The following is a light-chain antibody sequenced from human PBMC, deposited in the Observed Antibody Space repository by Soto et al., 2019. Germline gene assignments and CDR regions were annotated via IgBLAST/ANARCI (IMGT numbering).Light chain of an antibody. Sequence: QSVLTQPPSVSAAPGQKVTISCSGSSSNIGTNYVSWYQQLPGTAPKLLIYDNNKRPSGIPDRFSGSKSGTSATLGITGLQTEDEADYYCGTWDSSLSAVVFGGGTQLTVL. CDR2: DNN. J-gene: IGLJ2*01. CDR3: GTWDSSLSAVV. CDR1: SSNIGTNY. V-gene: IGLV1-51*01.